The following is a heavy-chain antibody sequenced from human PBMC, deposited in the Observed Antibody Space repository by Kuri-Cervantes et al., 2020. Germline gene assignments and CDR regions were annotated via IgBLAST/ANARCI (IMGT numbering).Heavy chain of an antibody. CDR1: GGSFSVYY. V-gene: IGHV4-34*01. J-gene: IGHJ4*02. D-gene: IGHD6-13*01. CDR2: IHHSGST. CDR3: VRVGIAAAEQHFDY. Sequence: GSLRLSCAAYGGSFSVYYWSWTRQPPGKGLEWIGEIHHSGSTNYNPFLMSRVTMSVDTPNNQFTLKLKSVTAADTAVYYCVRVGIAAAEQHFDYWGQGTLVTVSS.